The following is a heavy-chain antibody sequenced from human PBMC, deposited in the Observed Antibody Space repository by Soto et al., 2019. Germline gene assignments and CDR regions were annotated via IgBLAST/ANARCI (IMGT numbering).Heavy chain of an antibody. J-gene: IGHJ4*02. D-gene: IGHD5-18*01. Sequence: QITLKESGPTLVKPTQTLTLTCTFSGFSFTTDGMGVGWIRQPPGKALEWLALIYWDDDKRYSPSLKSSISITKDAPRHQVVLTWTNMCPADTATYYCAHRYGAASGTRYYFDYWGQGTLVTVSS. V-gene: IGHV2-5*02. CDR3: AHRYGAASGTRYYFDY. CDR2: IYWDDDK. CDR1: GFSFTTDGMG.